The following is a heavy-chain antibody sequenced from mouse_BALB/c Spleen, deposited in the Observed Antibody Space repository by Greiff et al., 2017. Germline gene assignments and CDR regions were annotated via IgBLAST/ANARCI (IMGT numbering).Heavy chain of an antibody. Sequence: VQLQQSGAELVRPGVSVKISCKGSGYTFTDYAMHWVKQSHAKSLEWIGVISTYYGDASYNQKFKGKATMTVDKSSSTAYMELARLTSEDSAIYYCARDLTTVVAPGGYFDVWGAGTTVTVSS. CDR1: GYTFTDYA. V-gene: IGHV1S137*01. CDR2: ISTYYGDA. CDR3: ARDLTTVVAPGGYFDV. J-gene: IGHJ1*01. D-gene: IGHD1-1*01.